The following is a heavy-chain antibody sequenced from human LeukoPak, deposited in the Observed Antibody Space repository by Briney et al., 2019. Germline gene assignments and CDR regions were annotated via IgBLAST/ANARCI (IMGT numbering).Heavy chain of an antibody. D-gene: IGHD3-10*01. CDR3: ARRSGITMVRGANDY. Sequence: PGGSLRLSCAASGFTFSRFGMHWVRQAPGKGLEWVAVIWYDGSDQHYADSVKGRFTVFRDNPKNMVYLQMNSLRAEDTAVYYCARRSGITMVRGANDYWGQGTLVTVSS. J-gene: IGHJ4*02. V-gene: IGHV3-33*01. CDR1: GFTFSRFG. CDR2: IWYDGSDQ.